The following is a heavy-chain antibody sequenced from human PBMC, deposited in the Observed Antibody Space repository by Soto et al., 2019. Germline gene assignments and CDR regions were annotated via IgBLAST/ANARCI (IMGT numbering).Heavy chain of an antibody. Sequence: GGSLRLSCAASGYSISTYWMSWVRQAPGKGLEWVSAISYGGGTTYYADTVKGRFTISRDNSKNTLYQQMNSMRAVDTAVYYCAKNPGYYYDSTGYHFDYWGQGTLVTVSS. V-gene: IGHV3-23*01. CDR2: ISYGGGTT. J-gene: IGHJ4*02. CDR1: GYSISTYW. D-gene: IGHD3-22*01. CDR3: AKNPGYYYDSTGYHFDY.